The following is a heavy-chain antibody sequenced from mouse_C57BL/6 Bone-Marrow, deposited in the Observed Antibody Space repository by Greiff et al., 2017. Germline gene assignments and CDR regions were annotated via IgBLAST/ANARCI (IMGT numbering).Heavy chain of an antibody. D-gene: IGHD1-1*01. J-gene: IGHJ2*01. CDR2: IDPENGDT. V-gene: IGHV14-4*01. CDR3: TTGTTDYFDY. Sequence: VQLQQSGAELVRPGASVKLSCTASGFNIKDDYMHWVKQRPEQGLEWIGWIDPENGDTEYASKVPGKATITADTSSNTAYLQLSSLTSEDTAVYYCTTGTTDYFDYWGQGTTLTVSS. CDR1: GFNIKDDY.